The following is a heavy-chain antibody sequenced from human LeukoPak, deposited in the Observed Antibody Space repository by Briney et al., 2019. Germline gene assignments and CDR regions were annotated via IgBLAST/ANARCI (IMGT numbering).Heavy chain of an antibody. CDR2: IHYSGST. D-gene: IGHD3-3*01. J-gene: IGHJ4*02. CDR3: AAWSGYYREYYFDY. CDR1: GGSISSGDYY. V-gene: IGHV4-30-4*01. Sequence: SQTLSLTCTVSGGSISSGDYYWSWICQPPGKGLEWIGYIHYSGSTYYNPSLKSRVTISVDTSKNQFSLKLSSVTAADTAVYYCAAWSGYYREYYFDYWGQGTLVTVSS.